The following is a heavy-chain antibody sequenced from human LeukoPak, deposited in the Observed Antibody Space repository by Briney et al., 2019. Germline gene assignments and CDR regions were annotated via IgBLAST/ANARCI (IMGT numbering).Heavy chain of an antibody. D-gene: IGHD4-17*01. Sequence: SETLSLTCAVYGGSFSGYYWSWIRQPPGKGLEWIGEINHSGSTNYNPSLKSRVTISVDTSKNQFSLKLSSVTAADTAVYYCARDTVTSRFDYWGQGTLVTVSS. CDR3: ARDTVTSRFDY. J-gene: IGHJ4*02. CDR1: GGSFSGYY. CDR2: INHSGST. V-gene: IGHV4-34*01.